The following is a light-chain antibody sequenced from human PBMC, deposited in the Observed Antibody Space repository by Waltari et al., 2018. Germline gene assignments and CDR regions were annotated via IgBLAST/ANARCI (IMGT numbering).Light chain of an antibody. J-gene: IGLJ3*02. CDR2: VNSDGSH. V-gene: IGLV4-69*01. CDR1: SGHSSNV. Sequence: TCTLSSGHSSNVIAWLQQQPEKGPRFLMKVNSDGSHRKGDEIPDRFSGSSSGAERYLSISSLQSEDEADYFCQTGGHGTWVFGGGTKLPGL. CDR3: QTGGHGTWV.